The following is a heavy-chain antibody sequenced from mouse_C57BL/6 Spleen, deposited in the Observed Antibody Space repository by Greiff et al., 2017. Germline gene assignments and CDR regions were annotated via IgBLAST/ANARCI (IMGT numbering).Heavy chain of an antibody. D-gene: IGHD1-1*01. CDR3: ARSNGSSYEYYFDY. J-gene: IGHJ2*01. V-gene: IGHV14-2*01. CDR1: GFNIKDYY. Sequence: EVQLQQSGAELVKPGASVKLSCTASGFNIKDYYMHWVKQRTEQGLEWIGRIDPEDGETKYAPKFQGKATITADTSSNTAYLQLSSLTSEDTAVYYCARSNGSSYEYYFDYWGQGTTLTVSS. CDR2: IDPEDGET.